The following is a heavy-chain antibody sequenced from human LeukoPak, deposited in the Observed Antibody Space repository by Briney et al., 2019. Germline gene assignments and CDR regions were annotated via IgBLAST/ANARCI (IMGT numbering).Heavy chain of an antibody. Sequence: GRSLRLSCAASGFTFRNYGMHWVRQAPGKGLEWVAVMWYDGRKKDYADSVKGRFIISRDNSKNTVYLQMNSLRADDTAVYYCARDPTTVTTGVLGYWGQGTLVTVSS. J-gene: IGHJ4*01. V-gene: IGHV3-33*01. CDR2: MWYDGRKK. CDR3: ARDPTTVTTGVLGY. CDR1: GFTFRNYG. D-gene: IGHD4-17*01.